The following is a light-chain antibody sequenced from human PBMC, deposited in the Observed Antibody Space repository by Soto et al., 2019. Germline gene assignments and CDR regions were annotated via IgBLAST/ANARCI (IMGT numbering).Light chain of an antibody. CDR1: QGIGSY. CDR3: QQYYSYPWT. V-gene: IGKV1-9*01. J-gene: IGKJ1*01. Sequence: IQLTQSPSSLSASVGDRVTITCRASQGIGSYLAWYQQKPGEAPKLLIFAASTLQSGVPSRFSGSGSGTDFTLTISSLQPEDFATYYCQQYYSYPWTFGQGTKVDIK. CDR2: AAS.